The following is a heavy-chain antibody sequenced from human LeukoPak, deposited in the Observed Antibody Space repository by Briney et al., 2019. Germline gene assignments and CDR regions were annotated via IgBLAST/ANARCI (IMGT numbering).Heavy chain of an antibody. D-gene: IGHD3-3*01. CDR2: IYYSGST. V-gene: IGHV4-39*01. Sequence: SETLSLTCTVSGGCNISSSYYWGWIRQPPGKGLEWIGSIYYSGSTYYNPSLKSRVTISVDTSKNQFSLKLSSVTAADTAVYYCARAKRFLEWLDTSDWIVPWGQGTLVTVSS. CDR1: GGCNISSSYY. J-gene: IGHJ5*02. CDR3: ARAKRFLEWLDTSDWIVP.